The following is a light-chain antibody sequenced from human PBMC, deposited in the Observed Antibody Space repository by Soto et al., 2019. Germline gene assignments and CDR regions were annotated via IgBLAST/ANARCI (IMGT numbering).Light chain of an antibody. CDR1: SSDVGDYKY. CDR3: SSYTSSSIHYV. Sequence: QSALTQPASVSGSPGQSITISCTGTSSDVGDYKYVSWYQQLPGKAPKLMIYEVNYRPSGVSNRFSGSKSGNTASLTISGLQDEDEADYYCSSYTSSSIHYVFGTGTKVTVL. J-gene: IGLJ1*01. CDR2: EVN. V-gene: IGLV2-14*01.